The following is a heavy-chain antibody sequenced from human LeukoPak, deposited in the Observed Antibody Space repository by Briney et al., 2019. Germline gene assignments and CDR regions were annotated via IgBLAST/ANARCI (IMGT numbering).Heavy chain of an antibody. Sequence: SETLSLTCAVYGGSFSGYYWSWIRQPPGKGLEWIGEINHSGSTNYNPSLKSRVTISVDTSKNQFSLKLSSVTAADTAVYYCARGAKGYRQQLVQYYFDYWGRGTLVTVSS. CDR1: GGSFSGYY. D-gene: IGHD6-13*01. CDR3: ARGAKGYRQQLVQYYFDY. J-gene: IGHJ4*02. V-gene: IGHV4-34*01. CDR2: INHSGST.